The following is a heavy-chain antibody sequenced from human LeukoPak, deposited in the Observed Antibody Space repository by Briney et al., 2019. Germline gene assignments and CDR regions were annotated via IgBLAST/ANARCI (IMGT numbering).Heavy chain of an antibody. J-gene: IGHJ5*02. CDR2: ISSSGSTI. V-gene: IGHV3-48*03. Sequence: PGGSLRLSCAASGFTFSSYEMNWVRQAPGKGLEWVSYISSSGSTIYYADPVKGRFTISRDNAKNSLYLQMNSLRAEDTAVYYCAREVQVYYYGSGSYSWFDPWGQGTLVTVSS. D-gene: IGHD3-10*01. CDR3: AREVQVYYYGSGSYSWFDP. CDR1: GFTFSSYE.